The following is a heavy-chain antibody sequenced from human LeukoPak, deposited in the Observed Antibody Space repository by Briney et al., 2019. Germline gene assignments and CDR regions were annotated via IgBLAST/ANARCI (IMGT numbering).Heavy chain of an antibody. V-gene: IGHV1-69*01. Sequence: ASVKVSCKASGGTFSSYAISWVRQAPGQGLEWMGGIIPIFGTANYAQKFQGRATITADESTSTAYMELSSLRSEDTAVFYCARISLGAIWGYYYGMGVWGQGTTVTVSS. D-gene: IGHD1-26*01. CDR1: GGTFSSYA. CDR3: ARISLGAIWGYYYGMGV. J-gene: IGHJ6*02. CDR2: IIPIFGTA.